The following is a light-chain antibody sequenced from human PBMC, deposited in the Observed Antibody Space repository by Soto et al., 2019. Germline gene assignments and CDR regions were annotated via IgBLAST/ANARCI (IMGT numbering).Light chain of an antibody. CDR2: EVS. CDR3: SSYTSSSTLYV. Sequence: QSVLTQPASVSGSPGQSITISCTGTSSDVGGYNYVSWYQQHAGKAPKLMISEVSNRPSGVSNRFSGSKSGNTASLTISGLQAEDEADYYCSSYTSSSTLYVFGTGTKLTVL. V-gene: IGLV2-14*01. CDR1: SSDVGGYNY. J-gene: IGLJ1*01.